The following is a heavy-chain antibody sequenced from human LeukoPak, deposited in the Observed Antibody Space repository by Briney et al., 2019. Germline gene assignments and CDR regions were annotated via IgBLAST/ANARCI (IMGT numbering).Heavy chain of an antibody. CDR2: ISYDGSTK. CDR3: ARGEPFNS. V-gene: IGHV3-30*04. J-gene: IGHJ5*02. D-gene: IGHD1-26*01. CDR1: GFEFNVYA. Sequence: GRSLRLSCADSGFEFNVYAMHWVRQAPGKGLEWVAMISYDGSTKYYAASVKGRFTISRDNSKTTLFLQMDSLRPEDTAVYYCARGEPFNSWGQGTLVTVSS.